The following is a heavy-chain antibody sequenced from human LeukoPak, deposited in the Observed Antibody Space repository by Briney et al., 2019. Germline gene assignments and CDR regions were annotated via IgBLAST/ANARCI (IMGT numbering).Heavy chain of an antibody. J-gene: IGHJ4*02. CDR3: VEAPNPYYFDD. CDR1: GGSISSSTYY. D-gene: IGHD5-24*01. Sequence: SQTLSLTCTVSGGSISSSTYYWNWIRQYPGKGLEWIGYIYNSGTTYYNPSLKSRVTISVDTSKNQFSLKLNSMSAADTAVYYCVEAPNPYYFDDWGQGTLVTVSS. V-gene: IGHV4-31*03. CDR2: IYNSGTT.